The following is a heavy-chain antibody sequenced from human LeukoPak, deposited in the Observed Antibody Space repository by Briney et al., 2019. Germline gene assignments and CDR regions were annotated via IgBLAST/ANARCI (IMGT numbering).Heavy chain of an antibody. J-gene: IGHJ4*02. CDR2: ISYDGSNK. CDR1: GFTFSSYA. Sequence: GGSLRLSCAASGFTFSSYAMHWVRQAPGKGLEWVAVISYDGSNKYYADSVKGRFTISRDNSKNTLYQQMNSLRAEDTAVYYCARDLIAVVPADYWGQGTLVTVSS. V-gene: IGHV3-30-3*01. CDR3: ARDLIAVVPADY. D-gene: IGHD2-2*01.